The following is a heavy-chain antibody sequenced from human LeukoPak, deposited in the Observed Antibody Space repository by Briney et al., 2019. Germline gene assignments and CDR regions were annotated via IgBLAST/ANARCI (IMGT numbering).Heavy chain of an antibody. D-gene: IGHD5-18*01. CDR2: IRYDGSNK. J-gene: IGHJ4*02. CDR1: GFTFSSYG. Sequence: GGSLRLSCAASGFTFSSYGMHWVRQAPGRGLEWVAFIRYDGSNKYYADSVKGRFTISRDNSKNTLYLQMNSLRAEDTAVYYCAKDRTAMAPYYFDYWGQGTLVTVSS. V-gene: IGHV3-30*02. CDR3: AKDRTAMAPYYFDY.